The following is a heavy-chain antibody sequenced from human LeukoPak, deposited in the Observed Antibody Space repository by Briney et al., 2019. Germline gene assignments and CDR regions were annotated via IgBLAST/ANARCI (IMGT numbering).Heavy chain of an antibody. V-gene: IGHV3-7*01. CDR3: ARSKIDY. CDR2: INEDGSEK. D-gene: IGHD4-11*01. Sequence: GGSLRLSCAASGFTFSTYWMMWVRQAPGKGLEWVANINEDGSEKYYADSVEGRFTISRDNARNSLDLQMSSLNAEDTAVYYCARSKIDYWGQGTLVTVSS. CDR1: GFTFSTYW. J-gene: IGHJ4*02.